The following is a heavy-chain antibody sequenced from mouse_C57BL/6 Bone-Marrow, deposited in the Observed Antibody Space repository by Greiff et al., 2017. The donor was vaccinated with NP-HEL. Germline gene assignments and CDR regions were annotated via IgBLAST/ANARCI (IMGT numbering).Heavy chain of an antibody. Sequence: VQLQQPGAELVKPGASVKMSCKASGYTFTSYWITWVKQRPGQGLEWIGDIYPGSGSTNYNEKFKSKATLTVDTSSSTAYMQLSSLTSEDSAVYYCARRRRELYYFDYWGQGTTLTVSS. J-gene: IGHJ2*01. CDR2: IYPGSGST. V-gene: IGHV1-55*01. CDR3: ARRRRELYYFDY. CDR1: GYTFTSYW.